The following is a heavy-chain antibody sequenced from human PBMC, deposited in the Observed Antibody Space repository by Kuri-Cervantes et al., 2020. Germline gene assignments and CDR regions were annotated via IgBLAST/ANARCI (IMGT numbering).Heavy chain of an antibody. CDR2: INPNSGGT. D-gene: IGHD5-18*01. CDR1: GYTFTGYY. J-gene: IGHJ3*02. CDR3: ARDSTEIGYSYGYVPMGSGADAFDI. Sequence: ASVKVSCKASGYTFTGYYIHWVRQAPGQGLEWMGWINPNSGGTNSAQRFQGRVTMTRDTSISTAYMELSRLGSEDTAVYYCARDSTEIGYSYGYVPMGSGADAFDIWGQGTMVTVSS. V-gene: IGHV1-2*02.